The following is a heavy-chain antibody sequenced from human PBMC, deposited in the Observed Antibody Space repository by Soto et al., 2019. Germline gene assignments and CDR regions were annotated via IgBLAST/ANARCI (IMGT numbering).Heavy chain of an antibody. CDR3: ARRYYGIAARHYYGMDV. D-gene: IGHD6-6*01. CDR1: GYSFTSYW. CDR2: IYPGDSDT. V-gene: IGHV5-51*03. J-gene: IGHJ6*02. Sequence: GKSLKISCKGSGYSFTSYWIGWVRQMPGKGLEWMGIIYPGDSDTRYSPSFQGQVTISADKSISTAYLQWSSLKASDTAMYYCARRYYGIAARHYYGMDVWGQGATVTVSS.